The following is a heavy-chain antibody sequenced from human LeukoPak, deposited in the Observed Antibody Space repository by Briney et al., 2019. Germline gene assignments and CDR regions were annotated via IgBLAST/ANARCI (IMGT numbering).Heavy chain of an antibody. CDR1: GYSFTSYW. J-gene: IGHJ6*03. D-gene: IGHD3-3*01. CDR3: ARYDFWSNYYYMDV. V-gene: IGHV5-51*01. CDR2: IYPGDSDT. Sequence: GESLKISCKGSGYSFTSYWIGWVRQMPGKGQGRMGIIYPGDSDTRYSPSFQGQVTISADKSISTAYLQWSSLKASDTAMYYCARYDFWSNYYYMDVWGKGTTVTVSS.